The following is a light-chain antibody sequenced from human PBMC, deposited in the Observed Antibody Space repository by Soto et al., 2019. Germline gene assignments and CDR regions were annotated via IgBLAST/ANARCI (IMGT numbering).Light chain of an antibody. J-gene: IGLJ1*01. CDR2: EVS. Sequence: QSVLTQPASVSGSPGQSITISCTGTSSDVGGYNSVSWYQQHPGKAPKLMIHEVSNRPSGVSNRFSGSKSGNTASLTISGLQAEDEADYYCSSYTTSSTLLYVFGTGTKVTVL. CDR3: SSYTTSSTLLYV. V-gene: IGLV2-14*01. CDR1: SSDVGGYNS.